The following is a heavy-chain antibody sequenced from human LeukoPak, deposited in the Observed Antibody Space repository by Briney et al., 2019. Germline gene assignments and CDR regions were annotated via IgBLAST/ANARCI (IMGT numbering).Heavy chain of an antibody. D-gene: IGHD6-13*01. CDR3: ARDCSSSWYDGMDV. Sequence: GGSLRLSCAASGFTVSSNYMSWVRQAPGKGLEWVSVIYSGGSTYYADSVKGRFTISRDNSKNTLYLQMNSLRAEDTAVYYCARDCSSSWYDGMDVWGQGTTVTVSS. CDR2: IYSGGST. CDR1: GFTVSSNY. J-gene: IGHJ6*02. V-gene: IGHV3-66*01.